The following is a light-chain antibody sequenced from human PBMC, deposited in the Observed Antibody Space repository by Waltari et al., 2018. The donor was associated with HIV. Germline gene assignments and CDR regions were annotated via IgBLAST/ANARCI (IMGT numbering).Light chain of an antibody. CDR1: QSVLYNSNSKNY. Sequence: DIVLTQSPDSLAVSLGERATINCKASQSVLYNSNSKNYLSWYQQRPGQPPKLLICWASTRESGVPDRFSGSASGTDFTLTSSGLQADDVAVYDCHQYYTAPWAFGQGTKVEIK. CDR2: WAS. CDR3: HQYYTAPWA. J-gene: IGKJ1*01. V-gene: IGKV4-1*01.